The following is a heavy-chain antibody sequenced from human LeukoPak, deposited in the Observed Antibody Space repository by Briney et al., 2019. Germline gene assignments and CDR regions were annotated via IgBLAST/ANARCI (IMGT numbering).Heavy chain of an antibody. CDR1: GFTFSSYA. Sequence: GGSLRLSCAASGFTFSSYAMHWVRQAPGKGLEWVAVISYDGSNKYYADSVKGRFTISRDNSKNTLYLQMNSLRAEDTAVYYCARAGGAAAGTRYYYYYYGMDVRGQGTTVTVSS. CDR2: ISYDGSNK. J-gene: IGHJ6*02. V-gene: IGHV3-30-3*01. CDR3: ARAGGAAAGTRYYYYYYGMDV. D-gene: IGHD6-13*01.